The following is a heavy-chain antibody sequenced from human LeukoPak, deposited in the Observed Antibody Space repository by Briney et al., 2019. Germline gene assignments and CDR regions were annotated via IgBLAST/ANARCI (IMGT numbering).Heavy chain of an antibody. D-gene: IGHD3-9*01. V-gene: IGHV4-39*01. J-gene: IGHJ4*02. CDR1: GGSVSRTGYY. Sequence: SETLSLTCTVSGGSVSRTGYYWGWIRQPPGKGLEWIGSIYHTGTTYYRSSLKSRVTISVDTSKNQFSLKLTSVPAADTAVYFCATELRYFDWLFPNYFDSWGQGTLVTVSS. CDR3: ATELRYFDWLFPNYFDS. CDR2: IYHTGTT.